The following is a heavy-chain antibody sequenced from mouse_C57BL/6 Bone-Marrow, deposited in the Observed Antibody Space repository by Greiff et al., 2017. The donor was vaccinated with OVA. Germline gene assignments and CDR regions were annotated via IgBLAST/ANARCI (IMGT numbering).Heavy chain of an antibody. J-gene: IGHJ3*01. V-gene: IGHV3-6*01. CDR3: ARYYYGSRD. D-gene: IGHD1-1*01. CDR1: GYSITSGYY. CDR2: ISYDGSN. Sequence: EVQLQQSGPGLVKPSQSLTLTCSVTGYSITSGYYWNWIRQFPGNKLEWMGYISYDGSNNYNPTLKNRISFTRDTSKNQFFLKLNSVTTEDTATYYCARYYYGSRDWGQGTLVTVSA.